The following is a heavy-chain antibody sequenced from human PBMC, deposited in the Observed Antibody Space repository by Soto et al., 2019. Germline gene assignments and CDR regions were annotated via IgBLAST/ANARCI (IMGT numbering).Heavy chain of an antibody. CDR2: ISAYNGNT. CDR3: ARDRIAVAGTYYYYYYGMDV. D-gene: IGHD6-19*01. CDR1: GYTFTSYG. J-gene: IGHJ6*02. V-gene: IGHV1-18*04. Sequence: ASVKVSCKXSGYTFTSYGISWVRQAPGQGLEWMGWISAYNGNTNYAQKLQGRVTMTTDTSTSTAYMELRSLRSDDTAVYYCARDRIAVAGTYYYYYYGMDVWGQGTTVTVSS.